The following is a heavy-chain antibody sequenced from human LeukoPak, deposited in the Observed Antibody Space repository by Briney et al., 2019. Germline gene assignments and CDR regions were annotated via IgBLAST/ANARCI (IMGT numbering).Heavy chain of an antibody. J-gene: IGHJ5*02. V-gene: IGHV4-31*03. Sequence: TLSLTCTVSGGSISSGGYYWSWIRQHPGKGLEWIGYIYYSGSTYYNLSLKSRVTISVDTSKNQFTLKLSSVTAADTAVYYCARTIAAAAAINWFDPWGQGALVTVSS. CDR2: IYYSGST. D-gene: IGHD6-13*01. CDR1: GGSISSGGYY. CDR3: ARTIAAAAAINWFDP.